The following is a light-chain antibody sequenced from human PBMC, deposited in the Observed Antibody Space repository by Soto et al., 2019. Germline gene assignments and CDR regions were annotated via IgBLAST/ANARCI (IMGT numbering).Light chain of an antibody. V-gene: IGLV2-8*01. CDR3: SSYAGSKNLV. Sequence: QSALTQPPSASGSPGQSVTFSCTGTSSDVGGYNYVSWYQHHPGKAPKLMIYEVSKRPSGVPDRFSGSKSGNTASLTVSGLQAEDEADYFCSSYAGSKNLVFGGGTKLTVL. CDR1: SSDVGGYNY. J-gene: IGLJ2*01. CDR2: EVS.